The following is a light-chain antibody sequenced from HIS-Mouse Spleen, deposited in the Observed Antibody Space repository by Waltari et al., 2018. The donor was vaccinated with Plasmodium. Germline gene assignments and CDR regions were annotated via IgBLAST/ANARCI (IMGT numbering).Light chain of an antibody. CDR3: QSADSSGTPNWV. CDR2: KDS. V-gene: IGLV3-25*03. J-gene: IGLJ3*02. CDR1: ALPKQY. Sequence: SYELTQPPSVSVSPGQTARITCPGDALPKQYAYWYQQKPGQAPVLVIYKDSVRPSGIPERFSGSSSGTTVTLTISGVQAEDEADYYCQSADSSGTPNWVFGGGTKLTVL.